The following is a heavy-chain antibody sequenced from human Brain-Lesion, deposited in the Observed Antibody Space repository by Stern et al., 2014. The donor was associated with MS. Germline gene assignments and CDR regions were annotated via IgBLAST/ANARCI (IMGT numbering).Heavy chain of an antibody. D-gene: IGHD6-13*01. Sequence: QVQLQESGPGLVKPSGTLSLTCVVSGGSISSSNWWSWVRQSPGKGLEWIGESDHSGSTIYNPSLKSRVTVSVEKSQNRFSLNLRFVPAADTAVYFCARFPASRPHVFDSWGQGTLVTVSS. CDR1: GGSISSSNW. J-gene: IGHJ4*02. CDR2: SDHSGST. CDR3: ARFPASRPHVFDS. V-gene: IGHV4-4*02.